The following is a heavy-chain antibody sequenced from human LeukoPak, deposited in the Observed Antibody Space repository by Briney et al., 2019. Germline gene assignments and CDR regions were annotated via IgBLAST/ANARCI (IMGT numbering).Heavy chain of an antibody. V-gene: IGHV3-66*01. CDR1: GFTFSSYA. J-gene: IGHJ3*02. CDR2: IYSGGST. D-gene: IGHD4-11*01. Sequence: GGSLRLSCAASGFTFSSYATSWVRQAPGKGLEWVSVIYSGGSTYYADSVKGRFTISRDNSKNTLYLQMNSLRVEDTAVYYCARDSPYSDYLIGGAFNIWGQGTMVTVSS. CDR3: ARDSPYSDYLIGGAFNI.